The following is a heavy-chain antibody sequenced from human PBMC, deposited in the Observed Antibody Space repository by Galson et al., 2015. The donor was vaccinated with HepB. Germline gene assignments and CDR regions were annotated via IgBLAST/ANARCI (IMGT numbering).Heavy chain of an antibody. D-gene: IGHD3-10*01. V-gene: IGHV1-18*04. CDR2: ISAYNGNT. J-gene: IGHJ5*02. Sequence: SVKVSCKASGYTFTSYGISWVRQAPGQGLEWMGWISAYNGNTNYAQKLQGRVTMTTDTSTSTAYMELRSLRSDDTAVYYCARDVPLWFGELLGPGFGWFDPWGQGTLVTVSS. CDR1: GYTFTSYG. CDR3: ARDVPLWFGELLGPGFGWFDP.